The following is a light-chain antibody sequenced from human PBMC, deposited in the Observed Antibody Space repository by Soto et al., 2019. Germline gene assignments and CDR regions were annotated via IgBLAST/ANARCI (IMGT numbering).Light chain of an antibody. CDR2: EVS. J-gene: IGLJ7*01. V-gene: IGLV2-14*01. Sequence: QSALTQPASVSGSPGQSITISCTGTSSDVGGYNYVSWYQQHPGKAPKLMIYEVSNRPSGVSNRFSGSKSGNTASLTISGLQAEDEADYYCSSYTRSSTPSFGGGTQLTVL. CDR3: SSYTRSSTPS. CDR1: SSDVGGYNY.